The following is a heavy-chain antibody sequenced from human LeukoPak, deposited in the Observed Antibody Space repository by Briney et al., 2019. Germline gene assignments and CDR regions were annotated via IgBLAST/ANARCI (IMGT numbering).Heavy chain of an antibody. D-gene: IGHD3-16*01. CDR2: MGLYGIIK. CDR3: ARGGEFEEFDI. CDR1: GFIFSSYG. Sequence: GGSLRLSCAASGFIFSSYGMNWVRQAPGKGLEWVAIMGLYGIIKYYADSVKGLFTISRDNSKNTLYLQMNSLRAEDTAVYYCARGGEFEEFDIWGQGTMVTVS. V-gene: IGHV3-33*01. J-gene: IGHJ3*02.